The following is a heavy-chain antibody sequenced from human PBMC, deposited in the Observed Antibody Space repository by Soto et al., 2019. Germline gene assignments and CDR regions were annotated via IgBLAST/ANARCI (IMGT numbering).Heavy chain of an antibody. Sequence: TLSLTCPVCGGSLSSYYWIWIRHPAGKGLEWIGRIYTSGSTNYNPSLKSRVTMSVDTSKNQFSLKLSSVTAADTAVYYCARSFSRGWSGRWFDPWGQGKRVTVSS. V-gene: IGHV4-4*07. D-gene: IGHD6-19*01. CDR2: IYTSGST. J-gene: IGHJ5*02. CDR1: GGSLSSYY. CDR3: ARSFSRGWSGRWFDP.